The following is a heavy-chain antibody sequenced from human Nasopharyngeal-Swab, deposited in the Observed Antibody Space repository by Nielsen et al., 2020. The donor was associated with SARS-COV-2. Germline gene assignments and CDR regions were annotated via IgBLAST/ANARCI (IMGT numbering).Heavy chain of an antibody. Sequence: GESLKISCAASGFTFSDYAMNWVRQAPGKGLEWVSVTEIGGITHYADSVKGRFTISRDSSTNTLYLQMNSLRVEDTAVYYCARDLGGGYCTTINCLGSWGQGTLVTVSS. CDR3: ARDLGGGYCTTINCLGS. D-gene: IGHD2-8*01. CDR1: GFTFSDYA. V-gene: IGHV3-53*01. CDR2: TEIGGIT. J-gene: IGHJ1*01.